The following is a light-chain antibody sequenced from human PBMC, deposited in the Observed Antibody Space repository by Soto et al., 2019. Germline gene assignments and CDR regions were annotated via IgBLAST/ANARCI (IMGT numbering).Light chain of an antibody. CDR1: QDISNY. CDR2: DAS. V-gene: IGKV1-33*01. J-gene: IGKJ4*01. Sequence: IEMTQSPSSLSASVGDRGTITCQASQDISNYLNWYQQKPGKAPKLLIYDASNLETGVPSRFSGSGSGTDFTFTISSLQPEDIATYYCQQYDNLSLTFGGGTKVDIK. CDR3: QQYDNLSLT.